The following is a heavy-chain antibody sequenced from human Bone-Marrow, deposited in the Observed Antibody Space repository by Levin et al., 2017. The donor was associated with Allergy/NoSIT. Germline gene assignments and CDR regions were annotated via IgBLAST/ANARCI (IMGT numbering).Heavy chain of an antibody. D-gene: IGHD3-16*01. CDR1: GFTFSSYW. Sequence: GESLKISCAASGFTFSSYWMHWVRQAPGKGLVWVSRINSDGSSTTYADSVKGRFTISRDNAKNTLYLQMNSLRAEDTAVYYCARVRPWGRFFYFDYWGQGTLVTVSS. CDR2: INSDGSST. J-gene: IGHJ4*02. CDR3: ARVRPWGRFFYFDY. V-gene: IGHV3-74*01.